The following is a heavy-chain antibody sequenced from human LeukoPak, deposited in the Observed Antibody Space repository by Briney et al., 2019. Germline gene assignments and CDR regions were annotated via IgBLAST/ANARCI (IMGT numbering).Heavy chain of an antibody. J-gene: IGHJ6*02. CDR3: VGRAEGRSSSWYAYYGMDV. CDR1: GFTFSSYG. V-gene: IGHV3-30*03. Sequence: QSGGSLRLSCAASGFTFSSYGMHWVRQAPGKGLEWVAVISYDGSNKYYADSVKGRFTISRDNSKNTLYLQMNSLRAEDTAVYYCVGRAEGRSSSWYAYYGMDVWGQGTTVTVSS. CDR2: ISYDGSNK. D-gene: IGHD6-13*01.